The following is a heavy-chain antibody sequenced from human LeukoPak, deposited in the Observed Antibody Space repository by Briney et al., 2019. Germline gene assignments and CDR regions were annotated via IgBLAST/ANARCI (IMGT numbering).Heavy chain of an antibody. CDR2: IYYIGST. CDR1: GDSISSYY. J-gene: IGHJ6*03. CDR3: ARGRVSSSTWYSTYYYFFYMDF. Sequence: SETLSLTCTVSGDSISSYYWSWIRQPPGKGLEWIGYIYYIGSTSYNPSLKSRVTISVDTSKSQFSLKLSSVTAADTAVYFCARGRVSSSTWYSTYYYFFYMDFWGKGTTVTVSS. D-gene: IGHD4-11*01. V-gene: IGHV4-59*01.